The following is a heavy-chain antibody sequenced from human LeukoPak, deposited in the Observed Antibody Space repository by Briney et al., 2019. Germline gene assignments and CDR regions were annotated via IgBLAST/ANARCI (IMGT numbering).Heavy chain of an antibody. CDR1: GFTFSSYG. CDR3: AKGTSMNTFFDY. D-gene: IGHD2/OR15-2a*01. V-gene: IGHV3-23*01. Sequence: GGSLRLSCGASGFTFSSYGMNWVRQAPGKGLEWVSAISGAGVTIFYADSVKGQFTISRDNSRNTLYLQMNSLRAEDTAVYYCAKGTSMNTFFDYWGQGTLVTVSS. J-gene: IGHJ4*02. CDR2: ISGAGVTI.